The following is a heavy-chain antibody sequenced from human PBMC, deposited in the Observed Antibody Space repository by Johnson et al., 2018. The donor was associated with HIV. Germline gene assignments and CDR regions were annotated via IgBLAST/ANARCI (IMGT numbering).Heavy chain of an antibody. J-gene: IGHJ3*02. CDR1: GFTFSSYA. Sequence: QVQLVESGGGVVQPGRSLRLSCAASGFTFSSYAMHWVRQAPSKGLEWVAVISYDGSNKYYADSVKGRFTISRDNSKNTRYLQMNSLRAEDTAVYYCARGARGDWEWLLSGHAFDIWGQGTMVTVSS. CDR2: ISYDGSNK. V-gene: IGHV3-30-3*01. CDR3: ARGARGDWEWLLSGHAFDI. D-gene: IGHD3-3*01.